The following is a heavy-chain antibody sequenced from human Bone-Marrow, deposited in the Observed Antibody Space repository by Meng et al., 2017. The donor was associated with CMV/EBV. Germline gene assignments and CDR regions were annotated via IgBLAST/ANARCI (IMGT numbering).Heavy chain of an antibody. CDR1: GFTFSSYA. CDR3: ARHSLRFLVPD. D-gene: IGHD3-3*01. CDR2: ISSSISTT. V-gene: IGHV3-48*04. Sequence: GESLKISCAASGFTFSSYAMNWVRQAPGKGLEWVSYISSSISTTYYADSVKGRFTISRDNAKNSLYLQMNSLRAEDTAVYYCARHSLRFLVPDWGQGTTVTFSS. J-gene: IGHJ6*02.